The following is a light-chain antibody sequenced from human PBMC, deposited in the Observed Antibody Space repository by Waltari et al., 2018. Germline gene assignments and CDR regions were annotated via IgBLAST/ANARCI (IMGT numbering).Light chain of an antibody. Sequence: SSELTQDPAVSVSLVQTARITCQGDRLRGHYANWYQQKPGPVPILVIYGQNHRPSGVPGRFSGSSSGDTTSLTITGTQAEDEADYYCKSRNKDRGVFGRGTKLTVL. V-gene: IGLV3-19*01. J-gene: IGLJ3*02. CDR3: KSRNKDRGV. CDR1: RLRGHY. CDR2: GQN.